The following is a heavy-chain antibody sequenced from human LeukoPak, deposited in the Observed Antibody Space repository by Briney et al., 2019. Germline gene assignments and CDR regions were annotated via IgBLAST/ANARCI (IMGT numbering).Heavy chain of an antibody. D-gene: IGHD3-22*01. CDR1: GFTFSSYW. CDR2: IKQDGSEK. J-gene: IGHJ3*02. CDR3: ARTAYYYDSSGYDDAFDI. Sequence: GGSLRLSCAASGFTFSSYWMSWVRQAPGKGLEWVANIKQDGSEKYYVDSVKGRFTISRDNAKNSLYLQINSLRAEDTAVYYCARTAYYYDSSGYDDAFDIWGQGTMVTVSS. V-gene: IGHV3-7*03.